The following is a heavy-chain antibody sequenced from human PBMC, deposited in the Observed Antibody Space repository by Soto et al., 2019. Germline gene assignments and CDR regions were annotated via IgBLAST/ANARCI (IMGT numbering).Heavy chain of an antibody. J-gene: IGHJ6*02. V-gene: IGHV4-59*08. CDR2: IDNGGA. CDR1: GGSFSGYY. D-gene: IGHD5-18*01. Sequence: PSETLSLTCAVYGGSFSGYYWSWIRQPPGKGLEWIGYIDNGGAAYNPSLRSRVAISLDTSKSQFSLSLTSVSATDTAMYYCVRQGYGPLHGLVDVWGQGTTVTVSS. CDR3: VRQGYGPLHGLVDV.